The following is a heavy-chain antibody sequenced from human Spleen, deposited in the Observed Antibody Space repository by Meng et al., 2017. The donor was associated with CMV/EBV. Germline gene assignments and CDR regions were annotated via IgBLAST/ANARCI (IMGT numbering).Heavy chain of an antibody. V-gene: IGHV3-30*04. CDR1: GFTFSSYD. D-gene: IGHD3-3*01. CDR2: MSSDGSNK. J-gene: IGHJ6*02. Sequence: GESLKISCAASGFTFSSYDMYWVRQAPGKGLEWVAVMSSDGSNKHYAGSVKGRFTISRDNSKNTLYLQMNSLRAEDTAVYYCARGGTSYYDFWSGYYDMGGGYYYGMDVWGQGTTVTVSS. CDR3: ARGGTSYYDFWSGYYDMGGGYYYGMDV.